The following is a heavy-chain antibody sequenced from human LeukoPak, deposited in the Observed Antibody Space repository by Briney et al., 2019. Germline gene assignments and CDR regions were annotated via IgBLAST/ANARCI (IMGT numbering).Heavy chain of an antibody. Sequence: GGSLRLSCAASGFTLSNHAMHWVRRATGKGLEWVSAIGTAGDTFYPGSVKGRFTISRENAKNSLYLQMDSLKAEDTAVYYCARQMTPHENFDYWGQGTLVTVSS. CDR3: ARQMTPHENFDY. CDR1: GFTLSNHA. V-gene: IGHV3-13*01. CDR2: IGTAGDT. J-gene: IGHJ4*02.